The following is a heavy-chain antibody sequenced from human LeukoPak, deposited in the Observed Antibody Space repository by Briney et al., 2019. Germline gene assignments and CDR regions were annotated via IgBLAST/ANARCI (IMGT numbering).Heavy chain of an antibody. CDR3: ARVGVIGAFDI. V-gene: IGHV4-38-2*02. CDR2: IYHSGST. CDR1: GGSISSGYY. Sequence: SETLSLTCNVSGGSISSGYYWGWIRQPPGKGLEWIGSIYHSGSTYYNPSLKSRVTISVDTSKNQFSLKLSSVTAADTAVYYCARVGVIGAFDIWGQGTMVTVSS. D-gene: IGHD3-16*02. J-gene: IGHJ3*02.